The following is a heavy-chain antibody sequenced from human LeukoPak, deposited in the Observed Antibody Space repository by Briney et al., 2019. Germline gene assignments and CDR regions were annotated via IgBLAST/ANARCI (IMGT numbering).Heavy chain of an antibody. Sequence: GGSLRLSCAASGFSFSSYAMSWVRQAPGKGLEWVAIISGSGGGTYYADSVKGRFTVSRDFFTSTLDLQMTGLRAEDTAVYYCAKEAPHTAVLIALPEWNYIDSWGRGIRVSVSS. V-gene: IGHV3-23*01. J-gene: IGHJ4*02. CDR2: ISGSGGGT. CDR1: GFSFSSYA. CDR3: AKEAPHTAVLIALPEWNYIDS. D-gene: IGHD2-21*01.